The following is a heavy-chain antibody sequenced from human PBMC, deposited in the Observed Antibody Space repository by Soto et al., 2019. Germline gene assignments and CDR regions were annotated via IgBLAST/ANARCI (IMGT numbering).Heavy chain of an antibody. CDR3: ARGDCSGGSCYRYHRNWFDP. CDR2: ISAYNGNT. Sequence: VASVKVSCKASGYTFTSYGISWVRQAPGQGLEWMGWISAYNGNTNYAQKLQGRVTMTTDTSTSTAYMELRSLRSDDTAVYYCARGDCSGGSCYRYHRNWFDPWGQGTLVTVSS. D-gene: IGHD2-15*01. V-gene: IGHV1-18*01. J-gene: IGHJ5*02. CDR1: GYTFTSYG.